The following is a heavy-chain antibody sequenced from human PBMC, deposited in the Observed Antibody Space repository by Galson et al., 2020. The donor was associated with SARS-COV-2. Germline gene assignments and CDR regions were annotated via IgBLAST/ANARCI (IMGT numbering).Heavy chain of an antibody. Sequence: ASVKVSCKASGYTFTSYAMHWVRQAPGQRLEWMGWINAGNGNTKYSQKFQGRVTITRDTSASTAYMELSSLRSEDTAVYYCARDGAATRRSCDPWGQGTLVTVSS. J-gene: IGHJ5*02. CDR2: INAGNGNT. V-gene: IGHV1-3*01. CDR1: GYTFTSYA. CDR3: ARDGAATRRSCDP. D-gene: IGHD2-15*01.